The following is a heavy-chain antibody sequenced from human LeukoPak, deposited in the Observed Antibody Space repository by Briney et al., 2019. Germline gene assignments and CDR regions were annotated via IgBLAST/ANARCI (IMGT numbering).Heavy chain of an antibody. J-gene: IGHJ3*02. V-gene: IGHV1-2*02. D-gene: IGHD3-3*01. CDR1: GYTFTGYY. CDR3: ARDSVGDIIIHGIDI. CDR2: INPKSGGT. Sequence: VASVTVSCEASGYTFTGYYIHWVRQAPGQGLEWMGWINPKSGGTNYAQKFQGRVTMTRDTSISTAYMELSGLRFDDTAVYYCARDSVGDIIIHGIDIWGQGTMVTVSS.